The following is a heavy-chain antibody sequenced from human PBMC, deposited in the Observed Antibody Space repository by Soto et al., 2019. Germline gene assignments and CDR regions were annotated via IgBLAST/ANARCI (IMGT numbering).Heavy chain of an antibody. CDR1: GFTFSSYW. Sequence: GVSLRLSCVAAGFTFSSYWVHRLRLAPGKAQVWVSRINSDGSSTSYADSVKGRFTISRDNAKNTLYLQMNSLRAEDTAVYYCARDHEYSSSSYYYYGMDVWVQGTTVTVS. D-gene: IGHD6-6*01. V-gene: IGHV3-74*01. CDR3: ARDHEYSSSSYYYYGMDV. J-gene: IGHJ6*02. CDR2: INSDGSST.